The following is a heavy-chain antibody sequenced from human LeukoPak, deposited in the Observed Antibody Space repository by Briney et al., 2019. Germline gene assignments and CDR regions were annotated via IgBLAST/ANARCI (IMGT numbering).Heavy chain of an antibody. Sequence: SETLSLTCTVSGGSISSYYWSWIRQPPGKGLEWIGFIFYSGSTNYNPSLKSRVTISVDTSRNQFSLKLSSVTAADTAVYYCARDRFGSDWFDPWGQGTLVTVSS. CDR2: IFYSGST. CDR3: ARDRFGSDWFDP. CDR1: GGSISSYY. D-gene: IGHD3-16*01. J-gene: IGHJ5*02. V-gene: IGHV4-59*12.